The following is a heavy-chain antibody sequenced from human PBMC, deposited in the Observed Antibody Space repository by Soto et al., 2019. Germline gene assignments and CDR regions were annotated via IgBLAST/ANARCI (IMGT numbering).Heavy chain of an antibody. J-gene: IGHJ4*02. V-gene: IGHV4-59*08. CDR2: VYYSGST. CDR3: TRSHYFDY. CDR1: GGSINNYY. Sequence: SETLSLTCTVSGGSINNYYWSWIRQPRGKGLEWIGHVYYSGSTHYNPSLKSRVTMSVDASRNLFSLKLSSVTAADTAVYFCTRSHYFDYWGQGALGTSPQ.